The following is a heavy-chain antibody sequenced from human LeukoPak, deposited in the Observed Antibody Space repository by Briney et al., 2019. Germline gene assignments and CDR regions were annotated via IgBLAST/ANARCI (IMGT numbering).Heavy chain of an antibody. CDR1: GFTFSNFV. CDR2: ISDNCGTI. Sequence: AGSLRLSCTASGFTFSNFVMSWVRQAPGKGLEWVSSISDNCGTIYHTDSVKGRFATSRDNSKKTLYLQMNSLRAEDTAIYYCAKDRAIRGGMGFDSWGQGTLVTVSS. CDR3: AKDRAIRGGMGFDS. D-gene: IGHD6-13*01. J-gene: IGHJ4*02. V-gene: IGHV3-23*01.